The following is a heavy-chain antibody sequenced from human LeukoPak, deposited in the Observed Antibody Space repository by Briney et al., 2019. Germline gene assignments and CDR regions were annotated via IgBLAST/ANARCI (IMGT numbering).Heavy chain of an antibody. CDR2: IIPIFGTA. V-gene: IGHV1-69*13. CDR1: GGTFSSYA. CDR3: ARGTTQLLFDY. Sequence: GASVKVSCKASGGTFSSYAISWVRQAPGQGLEWMGGIIPIFGTANYAQEFQGRVTITADESTSTAYMELSSLRSEDTAVYYCARGTTQLLFDYWGQGTLVTVSS. D-gene: IGHD2-2*01. J-gene: IGHJ4*02.